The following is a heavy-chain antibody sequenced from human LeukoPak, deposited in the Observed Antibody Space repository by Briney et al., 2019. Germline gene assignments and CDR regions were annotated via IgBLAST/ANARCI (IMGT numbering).Heavy chain of an antibody. CDR2: IYYSGST. CDR3: AILTGHHSRMDV. Sequence: PSETLSLTCTVSGGSISSYYWSWIRQPPGKGLEWIGYIYYSGSTNYNPSLKSRVTISVDTSKNQFSLKLRSVPAADTAVYYCAILTGHHSRMDVWGKGTTVTVSS. V-gene: IGHV4-59*01. CDR1: GGSISSYY. D-gene: IGHD7-27*01. J-gene: IGHJ6*03.